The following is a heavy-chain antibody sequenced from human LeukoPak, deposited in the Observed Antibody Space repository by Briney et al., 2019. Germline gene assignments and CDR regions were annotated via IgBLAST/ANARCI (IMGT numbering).Heavy chain of an antibody. J-gene: IGHJ4*02. Sequence: ASVKVSCKASGYTFTSYYMHWVRQAPGQGLEWMGIINPSGGSTSYAQKFQGRVTMTRDTSTSTVYMELSSLRSEDTAVYYCAKSFYDFWSGYYKTLLFDYWGQGTLVTVSS. CDR1: GYTFTSYY. CDR2: INPSGGST. CDR3: AKSFYDFWSGYYKTLLFDY. V-gene: IGHV1-46*01. D-gene: IGHD3-3*01.